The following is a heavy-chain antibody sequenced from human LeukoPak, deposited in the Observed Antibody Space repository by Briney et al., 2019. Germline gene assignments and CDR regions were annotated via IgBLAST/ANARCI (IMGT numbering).Heavy chain of an antibody. CDR2: IWYDGSNK. V-gene: IGHV3-33*01. CDR1: GFTFSSYG. CDR3: ARDPQWWGMSFGMDV. J-gene: IGHJ6*02. Sequence: GGSLRLSCAASGFTFSSYGMHWVRQAPGKGLEWVAVIWYDGSNKYYADSVKGRFTISRDNSKNTLYLQMNSLRAEDTAVYYCARDPQWWGMSFGMDVWGQGTTVTVSS. D-gene: IGHD2-8*02.